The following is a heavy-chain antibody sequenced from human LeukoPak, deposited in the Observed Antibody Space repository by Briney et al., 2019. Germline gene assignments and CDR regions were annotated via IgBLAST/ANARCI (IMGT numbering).Heavy chain of an antibody. CDR2: TYYRSKWYN. Sequence: SQTLSLTCAISGDSVSSNSAAWNWIRQSPSRGLEWLGRTYYRSKWYNDYAVSVKSRITINPDTSENQFSLQLNSVTPEDTAVYYCARGERESYYGSGSYLYWGQGTLVTVSS. J-gene: IGHJ4*02. V-gene: IGHV6-1*01. CDR3: ARGERESYYGSGSYLY. CDR1: GDSVSSNSAA. D-gene: IGHD3-10*01.